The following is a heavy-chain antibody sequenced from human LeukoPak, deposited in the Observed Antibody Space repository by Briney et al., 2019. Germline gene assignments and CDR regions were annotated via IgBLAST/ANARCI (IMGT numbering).Heavy chain of an antibody. J-gene: IGHJ4*02. CDR2: ISGSGRTT. Sequence: GGSLRLSCAASGFTFNSYAMNWVRQAPGKGLEWVSAISGSGRTTYYADSVKGRFTISRDSSKNTLYLQMNSLRAEDTAVYYCAKDGSGSYYNLDYWGQGTLVTVSS. CDR3: AKDGSGSYYNLDY. V-gene: IGHV3-23*01. D-gene: IGHD3-10*01. CDR1: GFTFNSYA.